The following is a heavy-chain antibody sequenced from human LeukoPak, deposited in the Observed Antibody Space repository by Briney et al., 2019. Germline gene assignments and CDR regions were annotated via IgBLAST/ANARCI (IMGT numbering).Heavy chain of an antibody. D-gene: IGHD6-19*01. J-gene: IGHJ4*02. CDR1: GGSISSYY. V-gene: IGHV4-59*01. Sequence: SETLSLTCTVSGGSISSYYWSWIRQPPGKGLEWIGYIYYSGSTNYNPSLKSRVTISVDTSKNQFPLKLSSVTAADTAVYCCARRRIAVAGPTVFDYWGQGTLVTVSS. CDR2: IYYSGST. CDR3: ARRRIAVAGPTVFDY.